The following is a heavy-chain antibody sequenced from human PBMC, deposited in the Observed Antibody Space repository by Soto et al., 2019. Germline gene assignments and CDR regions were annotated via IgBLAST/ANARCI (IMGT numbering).Heavy chain of an antibody. D-gene: IGHD2-15*01. CDR2: IYSGGST. J-gene: IGHJ3*02. V-gene: IGHV3-53*04. CDR1: GFTVSSNY. CDR3: ARGSPTLRYCSGGSCYPGAFDI. Sequence: GGSLRLSCAASGFTVSSNYMSWVRQAPGKGLEWVSVIYSGGSTYYADSVKGRFTISRHNSKNTLYLQMNSLRAEDTAVYYCARGSPTLRYCSGGSCYPGAFDIWGQGTMVTVSS.